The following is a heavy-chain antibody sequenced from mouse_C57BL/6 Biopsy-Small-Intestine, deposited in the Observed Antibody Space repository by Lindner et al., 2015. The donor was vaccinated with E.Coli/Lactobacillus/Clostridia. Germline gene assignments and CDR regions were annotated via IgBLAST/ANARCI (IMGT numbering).Heavy chain of an antibody. J-gene: IGHJ2*01. CDR2: IYPYNGLS. Sequence: VQLQESGPELVKPGASVKISCKASGYSFTGYYIHWVRQGHGNILDWIGFIYPYNGLSSYNHKFKGKATLTVDKSSSTAYMELRSLTSEDSAVYYCARSEGSSGFFDYWGQGTTLTVSS. CDR3: ARSEGSSGFFDY. D-gene: IGHD3-2*02. CDR1: GYSFTGYY. V-gene: IGHV1-31*01.